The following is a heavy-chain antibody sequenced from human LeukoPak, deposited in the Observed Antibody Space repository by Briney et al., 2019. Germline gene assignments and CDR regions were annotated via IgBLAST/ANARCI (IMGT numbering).Heavy chain of an antibody. J-gene: IGHJ4*02. Sequence: PGGSLRLSCAASGFTFSSYGMHWVRQAPGKGLEWVAVTSYDGSNKYYADSVKGRFTISRDNSKNTLYLQMNSLRAEDTAVYYCAKDPYDSSGYYYYSLTFFDYWGQGTLVTVSS. CDR1: GFTFSSYG. CDR3: AKDPYDSSGYYYYSLTFFDY. V-gene: IGHV3-30*18. D-gene: IGHD3-22*01. CDR2: TSYDGSNK.